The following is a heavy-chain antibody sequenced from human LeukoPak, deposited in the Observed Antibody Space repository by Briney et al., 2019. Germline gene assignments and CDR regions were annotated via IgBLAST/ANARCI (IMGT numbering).Heavy chain of an antibody. CDR2: IGNSGSPV. CDR3: AKELWELVRVFDF. CDR1: GFSFSSYS. D-gene: IGHD1-1*01. J-gene: IGHJ4*02. V-gene: IGHV3-48*01. Sequence: GGSLRLSCAASGFSFSSYSMTWVRQAPGKGLECVSHIGNSGSPVYYADSVKGRFTISRDNAKNSLYLQMHSLRAEDTAVYYCAKELWELVRVFDFWGQGTLVTVSS.